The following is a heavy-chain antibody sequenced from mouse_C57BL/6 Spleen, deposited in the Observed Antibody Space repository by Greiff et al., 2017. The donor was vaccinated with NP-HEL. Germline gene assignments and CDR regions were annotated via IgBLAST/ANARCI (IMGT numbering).Heavy chain of an antibody. D-gene: IGHD2-3*01. CDR1: GFTFNTYA. CDR2: ISSKSSNYAS. Sequence: EVMLVESGGGLVQPKGSLKLSCAASGFTFNTYAMHWVRQAPGKGLEWVARISSKSSNYASNYAVSVKDRFTISRDDTQSMLYLQMNNLKTEVTAMYYCVRYYGYSHFAYWGQGTLVTVSA. J-gene: IGHJ3*01. V-gene: IGHV10-3*01. CDR3: VRYYGYSHFAY.